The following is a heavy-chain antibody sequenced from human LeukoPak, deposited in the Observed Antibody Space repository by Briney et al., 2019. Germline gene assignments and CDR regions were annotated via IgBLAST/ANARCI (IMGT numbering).Heavy chain of an antibody. J-gene: IGHJ4*02. CDR1: GVSISSADYY. CDR3: ARHITGTTYDY. D-gene: IGHD1-7*01. V-gene: IGHV4-30-4*01. CDR2: ISYSGGT. Sequence: SQTLSLTCTVSGVSISSADYYWSWIRQPPGRGLEWIGYISYSGGTYYNPSLESRLTISVDTSKNQFSLRLTSVTAADTAVYYCARHITGTTYDYWGQGTLVTVSS.